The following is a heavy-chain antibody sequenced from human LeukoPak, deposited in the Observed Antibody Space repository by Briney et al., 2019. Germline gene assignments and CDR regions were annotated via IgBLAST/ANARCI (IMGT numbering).Heavy chain of an antibody. CDR3: TTDLGRSRIAPRFYY. CDR2: ISGSGSST. CDR1: GFTFSSYG. Sequence: GGTLRLACAASGFTFSSYGVSWVRQAPGKGLEWVSAISGSGSSTYYADSVKGRFTISRDNSKNTLYLQMTSLKTEDTAVYYCTTDLGRSRIAPRFYYWGQGTLVTVSS. D-gene: IGHD6-6*01. J-gene: IGHJ4*02. V-gene: IGHV3-23*01.